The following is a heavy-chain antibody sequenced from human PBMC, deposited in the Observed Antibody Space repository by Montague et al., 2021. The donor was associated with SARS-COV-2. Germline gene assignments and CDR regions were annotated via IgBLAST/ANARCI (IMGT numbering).Heavy chain of an antibody. CDR1: GGSIRSGSYY. J-gene: IGHJ6*02. CDR2: IYSSGST. Sequence: TLSLTCTVSGGSIRSGSYYWSWIRQPAGQGLEWIGRIYSSGSTNYNPSLKSRVTMSVDTSKNQFSLKVSSVTAADTAVYYCARDYGDYSYYYGLDVWGQGTIVTVSS. D-gene: IGHD4-17*01. CDR3: ARDYGDYSYYYGLDV. V-gene: IGHV4-61*02.